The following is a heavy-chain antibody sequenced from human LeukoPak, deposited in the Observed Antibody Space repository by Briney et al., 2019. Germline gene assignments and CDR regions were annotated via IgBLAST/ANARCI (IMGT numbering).Heavy chain of an antibody. V-gene: IGHV2-26*01. CDR1: GFSLSNARMG. CDR3: ARSSRIAAAGARRYYYGMDV. J-gene: IGHJ6*02. D-gene: IGHD6-13*01. Sequence: SGPTLVKPTETLTLTCTVSGFSLSNARMGASWIRQPPGKALEWLAHIFSNDEKSYSTSLKSRLTISKDTSKSQVVLTMTNMDPVDTATYYCARSSRIAAAGARRYYYGMDVWGQGTTVTVSS. CDR2: IFSNDEK.